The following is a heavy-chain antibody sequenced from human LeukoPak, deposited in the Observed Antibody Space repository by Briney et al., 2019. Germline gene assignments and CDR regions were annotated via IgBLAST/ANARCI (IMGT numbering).Heavy chain of an antibody. V-gene: IGHV4-59*08. CDR2: IYYSGST. CDR1: GGSISSYY. D-gene: IGHD2-2*01. J-gene: IGHJ5*02. Sequence: PSETLSLTCTVSGGSISSYYWSWIRQPPGKGLEWIGYIYYSGSTYYNPSLKSRVTISVDTSKNQFSLKLSSVTAADTAVYYCARQKARYCSSTSCLNWFDPWGQGTLVTVSS. CDR3: ARQKARYCSSTSCLNWFDP.